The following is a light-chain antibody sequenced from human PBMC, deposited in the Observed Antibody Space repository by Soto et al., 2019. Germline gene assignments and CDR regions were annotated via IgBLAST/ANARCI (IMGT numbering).Light chain of an antibody. CDR3: SSYTISNTPPFV. Sequence: QSALTQPASVSGSPGQSITISCTGTRRDVGGYNYVSWYQQYPGKSPKLLIYEVTHRPSGVSNRFSGSKSGNTASLTISGLQAEDEADYYCSSYTISNTPPFVFGTGTKVTVL. CDR1: RRDVGGYNY. J-gene: IGLJ1*01. CDR2: EVT. V-gene: IGLV2-14*01.